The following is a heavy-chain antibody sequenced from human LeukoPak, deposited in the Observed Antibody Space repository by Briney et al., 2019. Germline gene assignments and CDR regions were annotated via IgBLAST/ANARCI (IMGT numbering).Heavy chain of an antibody. CDR3: ARGGTVVNGFDY. D-gene: IGHD4-23*01. J-gene: IGHJ4*02. Sequence: SETLSLTCTVSGGSINSYYCSWIRRPPGNGLEWIGYIIYSGTTNYNPSLKSRVTISVDTSQNQFSLKLSSVTAADTAVYYCARGGTVVNGFDYWGLGTLVTVSS. CDR2: IIYSGTT. V-gene: IGHV4-59*01. CDR1: GGSINSYY.